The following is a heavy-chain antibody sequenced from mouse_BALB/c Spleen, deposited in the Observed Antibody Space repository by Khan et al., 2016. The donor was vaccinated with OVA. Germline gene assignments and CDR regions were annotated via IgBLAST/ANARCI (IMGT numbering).Heavy chain of an antibody. CDR3: ARIKEIVATYFDY. Sequence: QVQLQQPGAELVKAGASVKMSCKASGYTFTSYWMHWVKQRLGQGLEWFAETNPTNGRTYYNEKFKSKATLTVDKFSSTAYMLLSGPTFEDSAVYYCARIKEIVATYFDYWGQGTTLTVSS. CDR1: GYTFTSYW. CDR2: TNPTNGRT. V-gene: IGHV1S81*02. J-gene: IGHJ2*01. D-gene: IGHD1-1*01.